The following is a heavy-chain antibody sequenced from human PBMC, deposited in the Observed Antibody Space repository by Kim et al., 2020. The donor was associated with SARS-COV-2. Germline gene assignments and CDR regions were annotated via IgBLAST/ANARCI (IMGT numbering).Heavy chain of an antibody. CDR1: GGSISSSSYY. V-gene: IGHV4-39*01. J-gene: IGHJ4*02. CDR2: IYYSGST. D-gene: IGHD3-22*01. CDR3: ALNYYDSSGYYPEGKYYFDY. Sequence: SETLSLTCTVSGGSISSSSYYWGWIRQPPGKGLEWIGSIYYSGSTYYNPSLKSQVTISVDTSKNQFSLKLSSVTAADTAVYYCALNYYDSSGYYPEGKYYFDYWGQGTLVTVSS.